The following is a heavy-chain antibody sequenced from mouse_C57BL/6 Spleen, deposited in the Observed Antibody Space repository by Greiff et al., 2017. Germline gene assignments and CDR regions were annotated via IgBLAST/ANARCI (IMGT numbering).Heavy chain of an antibody. CDR2: INPNNGGT. D-gene: IGHD4-1*02. J-gene: IGHJ3*01. CDR3: ARAAYSQLGVFAD. Sequence: LVKPGASVKIPCKASGYTFTDYNMDWVKQGHGKSLEWIGDINPNNGGTIYNQKFKGKATLTVDKSSSTAYMELRSLTSEDTAVYYCARAAYSQLGVFADWGQGTLVTVSA. V-gene: IGHV1-18*01. CDR1: GYTFTDYN.